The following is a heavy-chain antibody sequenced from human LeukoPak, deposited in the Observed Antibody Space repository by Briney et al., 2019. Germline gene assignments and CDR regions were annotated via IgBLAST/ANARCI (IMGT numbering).Heavy chain of an antibody. CDR2: ISSSGSTI. CDR3: GVRIAVAGPTEDY. CDR1: GFTFSDYY. J-gene: IGHJ4*02. V-gene: IGHV3-11*04. Sequence: GGSLRLSCAASGFTFSDYYMSWIRQAPGKGLEWVSYISSSGSTIYYADSVKGRFTISRDNAKNSLYLQMNSLRAEDTAVYYCGVRIAVAGPTEDYWGQGTLVTVSS. D-gene: IGHD6-19*01.